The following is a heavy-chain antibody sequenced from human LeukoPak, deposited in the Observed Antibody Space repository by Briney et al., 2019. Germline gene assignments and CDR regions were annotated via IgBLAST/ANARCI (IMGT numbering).Heavy chain of an antibody. CDR3: ARDEDWSGYYGAFDI. D-gene: IGHD3-3*01. Sequence: PGGSLRLSCAASGFTFSIYWMHWVRQAPGKGLVWVSRINSDGSSTSYADSVKGRFTISRDNAKNTLYLQMNSLRAEDTAVYYCARDEDWSGYYGAFDIWGPGTMVTVSS. J-gene: IGHJ3*02. V-gene: IGHV3-74*01. CDR1: GFTFSIYW. CDR2: INSDGSST.